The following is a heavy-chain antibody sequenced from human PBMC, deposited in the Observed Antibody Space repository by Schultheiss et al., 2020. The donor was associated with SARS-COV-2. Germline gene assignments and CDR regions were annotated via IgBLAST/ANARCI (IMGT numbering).Heavy chain of an antibody. CDR1: GGSFSGYY. CDR2: IYYSGST. D-gene: IGHD6-6*01. V-gene: IGHV4-34*01. J-gene: IGHJ4*02. CDR3: ASGVDSSSPRAFDY. Sequence: SETLSLTCAVYGGSFSGYYWSWIRQPPGKGLEWIGYIYYSGSTYYNPSLKSRVTISVDTSKNQFSLKLSSVTAADTAVYYCASGVDSSSPRAFDYWGQGTLVTVSS.